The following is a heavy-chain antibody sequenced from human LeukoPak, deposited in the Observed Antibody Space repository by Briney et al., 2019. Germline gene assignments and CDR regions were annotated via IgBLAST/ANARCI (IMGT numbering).Heavy chain of an antibody. D-gene: IGHD3-3*01. CDR3: ARSGDYDFWSGYHYYYMDV. V-gene: IGHV1-69*05. CDR2: IIPIFGTA. J-gene: IGHJ6*03. Sequence: SVKVSCKASGGTFSSYAISLVRQAPGQGLEWMGGIIPIFGTANYAQKFQGRVTITTDESTSTAYMELSSLRSEDTAVYYCARSGDYDFWSGYHYYYMDVWGKGTTVTVSS. CDR1: GGTFSSYA.